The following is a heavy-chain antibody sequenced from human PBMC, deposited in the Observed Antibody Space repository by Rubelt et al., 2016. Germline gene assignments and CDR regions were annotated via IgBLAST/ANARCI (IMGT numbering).Heavy chain of an antibody. CDR3: AAQASKYYFEY. V-gene: IGHV3-66*04. CDR1: GFTVSSVW. CDR2: LYSGSGT. J-gene: IGHJ4*02. Sequence: EARGGLVQPGGSLRLSCVASGFTVSSVWMHWVRQAPGKGLEWVSILYSGSGTYYADSVKGRFTISRDTSKNTLYLRMNSLRAEDTAVYYCAAQASKYYFEYWGQGTLVTVSS.